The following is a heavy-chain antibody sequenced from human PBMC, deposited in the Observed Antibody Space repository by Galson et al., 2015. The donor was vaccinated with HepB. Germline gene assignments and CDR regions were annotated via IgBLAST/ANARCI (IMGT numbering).Heavy chain of an antibody. V-gene: IGHV1-18*01. Sequence: SVKVSCKASGYTFTSYGISWVRQAPGQGLEWMGWISAYNGNTNYAPKLQGRVTMTTDTSTSTAYMELRSLRSDDTAVYYCARDARLHPLNWFDPWGQGTLVTVSS. D-gene: IGHD6-25*01. CDR1: GYTFTSYG. CDR3: ARDARLHPLNWFDP. CDR2: ISAYNGNT. J-gene: IGHJ5*02.